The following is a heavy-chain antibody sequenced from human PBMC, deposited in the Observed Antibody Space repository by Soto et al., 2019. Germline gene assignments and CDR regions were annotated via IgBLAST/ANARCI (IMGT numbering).Heavy chain of an antibody. J-gene: IGHJ5*02. D-gene: IGHD2-21*02. CDR1: GDSISSGGYY. Sequence: SETLSLTCSVSGDSISSGGYYWGWIRQPPGKGLEWIGSIYYNGNTYYNPSLKSRVSISRDTSMNQFSLRLNAVTAADTAVYYCARHVYEFDNGDNNWFDPWGQGILVTVSS. CDR2: IYYNGNT. CDR3: ARHVYEFDNGDNNWFDP. V-gene: IGHV4-39*01.